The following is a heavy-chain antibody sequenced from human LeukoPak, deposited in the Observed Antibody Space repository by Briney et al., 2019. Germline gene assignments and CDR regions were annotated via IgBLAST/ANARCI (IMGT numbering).Heavy chain of an antibody. CDR1: GSTFSSYS. D-gene: IGHD2-21*02. V-gene: IGHV3-48*02. CDR3: ARAKNPYCGGDCRWFDP. Sequence: TGGSLRLSCAASGSTFSSYSMNWVRQAPGKGLEWVSYISSSSSTIYYADSVKGRSTISRDNAKSSLYLQMNSLRDEDTAVYYCARAKNPYCGGDCRWFDPWGQGTLVTVSS. J-gene: IGHJ5*02. CDR2: ISSSSSTI.